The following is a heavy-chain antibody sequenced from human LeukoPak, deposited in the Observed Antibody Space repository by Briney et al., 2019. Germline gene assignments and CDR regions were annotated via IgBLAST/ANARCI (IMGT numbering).Heavy chain of an antibody. Sequence: SETLSLTCTVSGGSISSSSYYWGWIRQPPGKGLEWIGSIYYSGSTYYNPSLKSRVTMSVDTSKNQFSLKLSSVTAADTAVYYCARDRQTYEPPTWIQLWFDYWGQGTLVTVSS. CDR2: IYYSGST. J-gene: IGHJ4*02. CDR3: ARDRQTYEPPTWIQLWFDY. D-gene: IGHD5-18*01. V-gene: IGHV4-39*07. CDR1: GGSISSSSYY.